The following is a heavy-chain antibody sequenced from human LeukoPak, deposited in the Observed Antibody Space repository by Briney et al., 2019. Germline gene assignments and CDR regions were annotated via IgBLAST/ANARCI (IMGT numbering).Heavy chain of an antibody. CDR3: ARGSAVAIDY. V-gene: IGHV4-34*01. J-gene: IGHJ4*02. CDR1: GGSFGGYY. CDR2: INHSGST. Sequence: PSETLSLTCAVYGGSFGGYYWSWIRQPPGKGLEWIGEINHSGSTNYNPSLKSRVTISVDTSKNQFSLKLSSVTAADTAVYYCARGSAVAIDYWGQGTLVTVSS. D-gene: IGHD6-19*01.